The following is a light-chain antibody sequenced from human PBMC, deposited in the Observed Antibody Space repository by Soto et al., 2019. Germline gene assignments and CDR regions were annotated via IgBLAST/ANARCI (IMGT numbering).Light chain of an antibody. CDR1: QSVSSSY. CDR3: HQYDSSPLT. Sequence: EIVLTQSPGTLSLSPGERATLSCRASQSVSSSYLAWYQQKPGQAPRLLIYGASSRATGIPDRFSGSGSGTDFTLTISRLEPEDFAVYYCHQYDSSPLTFGGVTKVELK. V-gene: IGKV3-20*01. J-gene: IGKJ4*01. CDR2: GAS.